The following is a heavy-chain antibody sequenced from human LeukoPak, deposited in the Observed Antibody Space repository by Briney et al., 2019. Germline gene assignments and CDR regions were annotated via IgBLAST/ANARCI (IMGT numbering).Heavy chain of an antibody. Sequence: SETLSLTCNVSGGSMSSYYWSWIRQPPGKGLKWIGYIYYSGSTNYNPSLESRVTISVDTSKNQFSLKLSSVTAADTAVYYCARLSTLKYYFDYWGQGTLVTVSS. V-gene: IGHV4-59*08. J-gene: IGHJ4*02. CDR2: IYYSGST. D-gene: IGHD2/OR15-2a*01. CDR1: GGSMSSYY. CDR3: ARLSTLKYYFDY.